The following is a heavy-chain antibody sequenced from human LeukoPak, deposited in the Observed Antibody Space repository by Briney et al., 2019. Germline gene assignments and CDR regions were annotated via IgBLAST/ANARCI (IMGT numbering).Heavy chain of an antibody. V-gene: IGHV3-30*18. CDR1: GFTFSSYG. CDR3: VKEITPKVAQAVDP. J-gene: IGHJ5*02. D-gene: IGHD2-2*01. Sequence: PGGSLRLSCAASGFTFSSYGMHWVRQAPGKGLEWVAVISYGGSNKYYADSVKGRFTISRDNSKNTLYLQMNTLRAEDTAIYYCVKEITPKVAQAVDPWGQGTLVTVSS. CDR2: ISYGGSNK.